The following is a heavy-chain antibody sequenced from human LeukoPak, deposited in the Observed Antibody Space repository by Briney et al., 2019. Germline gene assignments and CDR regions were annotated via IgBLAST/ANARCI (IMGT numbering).Heavy chain of an antibody. J-gene: IGHJ4*02. V-gene: IGHV3-30*02. CDR3: AKVGNSSTYYPYYFDY. CDR1: GFTLNTYG. Sequence: PGGSLRLSCAASGFTLNTYGMHWVRQAPGKGLEWVAFIRYDGSDEYYADSVKGRFTISRDNSKNTVYLQMNSLRGEDTAVYYCAKVGNSSTYYPYYFDYWGQGTLVTVSS. D-gene: IGHD3-22*01. CDR2: IRYDGSDE.